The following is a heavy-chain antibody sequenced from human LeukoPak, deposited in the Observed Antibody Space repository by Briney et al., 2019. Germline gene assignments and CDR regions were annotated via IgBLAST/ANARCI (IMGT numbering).Heavy chain of an antibody. J-gene: IGHJ4*02. Sequence: SETLSLTCTVSGGSISSYYWSWIRQPPGKGLEWIGYIYYSGSTNYNPSLKSRVTISVDTSKNQFSLKLSSVTAADTAVYYCARGFDSKSTYFDYWGQGTLVTVSS. CDR1: GGSISSYY. CDR2: IYYSGST. CDR3: ARGFDSKSTYFDY. V-gene: IGHV4-59*01. D-gene: IGHD5-12*01.